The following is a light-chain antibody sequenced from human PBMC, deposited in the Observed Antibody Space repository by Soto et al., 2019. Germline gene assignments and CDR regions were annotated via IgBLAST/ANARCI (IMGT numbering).Light chain of an antibody. V-gene: IGKV3-20*01. J-gene: IGKJ1*01. CDR1: QSVTSNY. CDR3: QQYGISLRT. CDR2: GVS. Sequence: IGVTKSPGAVSLSAGDKAILSCRASQSVTSNYLAWYQQKPGQAPRLLIYGVSSRATGIPDRFSGSGSGTDFTLTISRLEPEDFAVYYCQQYGISLRTFGQGSKVDIK.